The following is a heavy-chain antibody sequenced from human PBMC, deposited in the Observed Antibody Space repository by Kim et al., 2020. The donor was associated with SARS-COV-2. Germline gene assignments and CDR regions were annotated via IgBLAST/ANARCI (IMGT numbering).Heavy chain of an antibody. CDR3: AKGFKPPGGNGYYMDV. Sequence: ADSVKGRFTISRDKSKNTLYLQMNSLRAEDTAVYYCAKGFKPPGGNGYYMDVWGKGTTVTVSS. V-gene: IGHV3-23*01. J-gene: IGHJ6*03. D-gene: IGHD2-15*01.